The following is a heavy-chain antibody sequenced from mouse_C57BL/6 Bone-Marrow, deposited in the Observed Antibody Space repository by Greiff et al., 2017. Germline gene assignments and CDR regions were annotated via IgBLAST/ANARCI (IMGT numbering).Heavy chain of an antibody. Sequence: VQLQQPGAELVRPGTSVKLSCKASGYTFTSYWMHWVKQRPGQGLEWIGVIDPSDSYTNYNQQFKGKATLTVDTSSRTASMQLSSLTAEDSAVYYCARSGHYGSTSDYWGQGTTLTVSS. CDR2: IDPSDSYT. V-gene: IGHV1-59*01. J-gene: IGHJ2*01. CDR3: ARSGHYGSTSDY. D-gene: IGHD1-1*01. CDR1: GYTFTSYW.